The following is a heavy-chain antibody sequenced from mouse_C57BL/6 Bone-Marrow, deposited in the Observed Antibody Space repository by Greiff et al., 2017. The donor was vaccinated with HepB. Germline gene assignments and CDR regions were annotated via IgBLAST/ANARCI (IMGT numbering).Heavy chain of an antibody. Sequence: DVKLQESGGDLVKPGGSLKLSCAASGFTFSSYGMSWVRQTPDKRLEWVATISSGGSYTYYPDSVKGRFTISRDNAKNTLYLQMSSLKSEDTAMYYCARYGNYPYFDYWGQGTTLTVSS. CDR2: ISSGGSYT. D-gene: IGHD2-1*01. V-gene: IGHV5-6*02. CDR3: ARYGNYPYFDY. CDR1: GFTFSSYG. J-gene: IGHJ2*01.